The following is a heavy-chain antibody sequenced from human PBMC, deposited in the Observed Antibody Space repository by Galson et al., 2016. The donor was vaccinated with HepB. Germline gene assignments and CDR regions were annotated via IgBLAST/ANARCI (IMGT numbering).Heavy chain of an antibody. CDR1: GGTFSTYT. CDR2: IIPILGVV. CDR3: AKVGSGYSGYDLFDP. J-gene: IGHJ5*02. D-gene: IGHD5-12*01. Sequence: SVKVSCKASGGTFSTYTLSWLRQAPGLGLEWMGRIIPILGVVDYAQKFQGSVSITADKSTSTAYMDLSGLRSEDTAVYYCAKVGSGYSGYDLFDPWGQGTLVTVSS. V-gene: IGHV1-69*02.